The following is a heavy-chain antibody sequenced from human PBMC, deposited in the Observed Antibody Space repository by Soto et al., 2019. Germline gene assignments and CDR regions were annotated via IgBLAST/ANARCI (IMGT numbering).Heavy chain of an antibody. CDR1: GSSVSSVSYY. J-gene: IGHJ4*02. D-gene: IGHD3-22*01. Sequence: PSESLSVTFTVSGSSVSSVSYYWSWIRQPPGKGLEWIGYIYHSGYSQYNPSLKSRGTISLDTSKNQFSLRLTSVTAADTAVYYCARTHDCDTSRGXWRQGTLVTVSX. V-gene: IGHV4-61*01. CDR2: IYHSGYS. CDR3: ARTHDCDTSRGX.